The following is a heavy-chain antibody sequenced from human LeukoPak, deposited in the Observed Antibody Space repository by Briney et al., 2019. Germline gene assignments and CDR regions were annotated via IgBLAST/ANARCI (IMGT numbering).Heavy chain of an antibody. CDR1: GYTFSGYH. CDR3: AKTSDFWSGFDS. CDR2: IIPNTGIT. J-gene: IGHJ4*02. V-gene: IGHV1-2*02. D-gene: IGHD3-3*01. Sequence: ASVKVSCKASGYTFSGYHIHWLRQAPGQGLEWMGWIIPNTGITNYAQKFQGRVTMTGDTSISTFYMDLSRLRSDDAAVYYCAKTSDFWSGFDSWGQGTLVTVSS.